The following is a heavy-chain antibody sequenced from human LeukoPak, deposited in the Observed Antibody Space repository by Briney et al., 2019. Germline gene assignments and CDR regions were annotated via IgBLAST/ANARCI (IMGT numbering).Heavy chain of an antibody. CDR3: AKEAWTGDLDY. Sequence: PGRSLRLSCAASGFTFSSYAMHWVRQAPGKGLEWVTIISYDARNKSYADSVKGRFTISRGNSKNTLYLQMNSLRSEDTAVYYCAKEAWTGDLDYWGQGTLVTVSS. J-gene: IGHJ4*02. D-gene: IGHD3/OR15-3a*01. V-gene: IGHV3-30*04. CDR2: ISYDARNK. CDR1: GFTFSSYA.